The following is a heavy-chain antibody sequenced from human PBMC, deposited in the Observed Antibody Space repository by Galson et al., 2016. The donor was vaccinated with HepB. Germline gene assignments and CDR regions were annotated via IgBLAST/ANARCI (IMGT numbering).Heavy chain of an antibody. CDR3: AKDRVDFDSSGYSYGMDV. CDR2: ISYDGNQ. D-gene: IGHD3-22*01. V-gene: IGHV3-30*18. CDR1: GVDISDYG. Sequence: SLRLSCAASGVDISDYGMHWVRQAPGKGLDWVAFISYDGNQYYADSVKGRFTISRDNSKNTLYLQMNSLRAEDTAVYHCAKDRVDFDSSGYSYGMDVWGQGTTVTVSS. J-gene: IGHJ6*02.